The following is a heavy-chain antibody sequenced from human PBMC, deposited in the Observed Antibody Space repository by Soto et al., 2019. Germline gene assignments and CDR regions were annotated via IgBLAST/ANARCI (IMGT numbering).Heavy chain of an antibody. J-gene: IGHJ1*01. CDR2: ISSSGSTI. CDR3: ATAYYYDSSGYGSEH. D-gene: IGHD3-22*01. CDR1: GFTFNSYE. V-gene: IGHV3-48*03. Sequence: PGGSLRLSCAASGFTFNSYEMNWVRQAPGKGLEWVSYISSSGSTIYYADSVKGRFTISRDNAKNSLYLQMNSLRAEDTAVYYCATAYYYDSSGYGSEHWGQGTLVTVSS.